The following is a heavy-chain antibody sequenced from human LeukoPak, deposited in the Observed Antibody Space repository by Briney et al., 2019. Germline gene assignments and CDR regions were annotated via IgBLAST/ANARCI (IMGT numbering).Heavy chain of an antibody. CDR2: IYSGGST. D-gene: IGHD2-8*01. J-gene: IGHJ6*02. V-gene: IGHV3-53*04. CDR3: ARGSTNPYYYGMDV. CDR1: GFTVSSNY. Sequence: GGSLRLSCAASGFTVSSNYMSWVRQAPGKGLEWVSVIYSGGSTYYADSVKGRFTISRHNSKNTLYLQMNSLRDEDTAVYYCARGSTNPYYYGMDVWGQGTTVTVSS.